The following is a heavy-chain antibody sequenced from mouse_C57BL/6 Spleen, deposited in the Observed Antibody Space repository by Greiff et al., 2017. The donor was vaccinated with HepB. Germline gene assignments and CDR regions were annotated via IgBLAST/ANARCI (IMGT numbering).Heavy chain of an antibody. J-gene: IGHJ3*01. Sequence: DVKLQESGPELVKPGASVKIPCKASGYTFTDYNMDWVKQSHGKSLEWIGDINPNNGGTIYNQKFKGKATLTVDKSSSTAYMELRSLTSEDTAVYYCAREGDYYYGGFAYWGQGTLVTVSA. CDR2: INPNNGGT. CDR3: AREGDYYYGGFAY. D-gene: IGHD1-1*01. V-gene: IGHV1-18*01. CDR1: GYTFTDYN.